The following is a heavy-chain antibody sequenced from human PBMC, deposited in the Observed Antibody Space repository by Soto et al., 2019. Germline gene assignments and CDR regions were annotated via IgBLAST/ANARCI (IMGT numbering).Heavy chain of an antibody. J-gene: IGHJ4*02. V-gene: IGHV1-69*13. CDR3: ARVLDYGDFNWPVGY. CDR1: GGTFSGYA. CDR2: IIPIFGTA. D-gene: IGHD4-17*01. Sequence: ASVKVSCKASGGTFSGYAISWVRQAPGQGLEWMGGIIPIFGTANYAQKFQGRVTITADESTSTAYMELSSLRSEDTAVYYCARVLDYGDFNWPVGYWGQGTLVTVSS.